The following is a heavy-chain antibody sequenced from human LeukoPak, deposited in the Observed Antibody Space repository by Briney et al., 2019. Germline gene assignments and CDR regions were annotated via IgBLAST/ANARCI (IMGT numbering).Heavy chain of an antibody. D-gene: IGHD6-13*01. Sequence: ASVKVSCKASGYTFTGYYMHWVRQAPGQGLEWMGWINPNSGGTNYAQKFQGWVTMTRDTSISTAYMELSRLRSDDTAVYYCARDKERYSSSWYQNYYGMDVWGQGTTVTVSS. V-gene: IGHV1-2*04. CDR1: GYTFTGYY. CDR3: ARDKERYSSSWYQNYYGMDV. CDR2: INPNSGGT. J-gene: IGHJ6*02.